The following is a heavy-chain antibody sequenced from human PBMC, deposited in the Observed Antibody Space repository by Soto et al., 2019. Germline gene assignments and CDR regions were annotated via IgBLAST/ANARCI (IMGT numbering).Heavy chain of an antibody. CDR1: GFSISRSA. Sequence: QVQLVESGGGVVQPGRSLRLSCAASGFSISRSAMHWVRQAPGKGLEWVAVIAYDGSNKWYADSAKGRFTISRDNSKNTLSLDMSSLRAEDTAIYFCARDLQAGDDNVNWFAPWGQGTLVTVSS. V-gene: IGHV3-30-3*01. D-gene: IGHD1-1*01. CDR3: ARDLQAGDDNVNWFAP. J-gene: IGHJ5*02. CDR2: IAYDGSNK.